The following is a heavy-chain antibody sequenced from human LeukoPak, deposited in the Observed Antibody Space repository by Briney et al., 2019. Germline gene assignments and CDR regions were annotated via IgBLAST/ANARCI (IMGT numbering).Heavy chain of an antibody. V-gene: IGHV4-59*08. CDR2: IYYSGST. Sequence: KTSETLSLTCTVSGGSISSHYWSWIRQPPGKGLEWIGYIYYSGSTNYNPSLKNRVAISVDTSKNQFSLKLSSVTAADTAVYYCARHGDYGETGHWGQGTLVTVSS. D-gene: IGHD4-17*01. CDR1: GGSISSHY. CDR3: ARHGDYGETGH. J-gene: IGHJ4*02.